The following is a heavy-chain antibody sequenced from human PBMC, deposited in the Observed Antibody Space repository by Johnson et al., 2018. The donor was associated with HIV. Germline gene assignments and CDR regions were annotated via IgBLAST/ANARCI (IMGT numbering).Heavy chain of an antibody. V-gene: IGHV3-23*04. CDR2: ISGSGGST. CDR1: GFTFSSYA. Sequence: VQLVESGGGLVQPGGSLRLSCAASGFTFSSYAMSWVRQAPGKGLEWVSAISGSGGSTYYADSVKGRFTISRDNSENTLYLQMNSLRAEDTAVYYCATSYLEWLFDDGNAFDIWGQGTMVTVSS. J-gene: IGHJ3*02. CDR3: ATSYLEWLFDDGNAFDI. D-gene: IGHD3-3*01.